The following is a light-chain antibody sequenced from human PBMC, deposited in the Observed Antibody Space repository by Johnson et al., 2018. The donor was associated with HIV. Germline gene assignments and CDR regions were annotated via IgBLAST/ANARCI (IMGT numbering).Light chain of an antibody. CDR2: ENN. V-gene: IGLV1-51*02. J-gene: IGLJ1*01. CDR1: SSNIGNNY. Sequence: QSVLTQPPSVSAAPGQKVTISCSGSSSNIGNNYVSWYQQLPGTAPKLLIYENNKRPSGIPDRFSGSKSGTSATLGLTGLQTGDEADYYCGTWASSLRENVFGTGTKVTGL. CDR3: GTWASSLRENV.